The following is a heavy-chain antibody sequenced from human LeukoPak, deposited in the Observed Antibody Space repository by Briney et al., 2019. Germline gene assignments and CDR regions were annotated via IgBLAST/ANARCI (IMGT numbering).Heavy chain of an antibody. CDR2: MKEDGSAK. D-gene: IGHD3-22*01. J-gene: IGHJ4*02. V-gene: IGHV3-7*01. CDR3: AKERHYYDSSGYYFPY. Sequence: GGSLRLSCAASGFTFSSYWMSWVRQAPGKGLEWVANMKEDGSAKYYVDSVKGRFTISRDNAKNSLYLQMNSLRAEDTAVYYCAKERHYYDSSGYYFPYWGQGTLVTVSS. CDR1: GFTFSSYW.